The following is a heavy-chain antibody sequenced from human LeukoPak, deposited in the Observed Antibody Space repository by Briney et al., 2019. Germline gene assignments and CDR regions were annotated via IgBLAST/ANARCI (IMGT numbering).Heavy chain of an antibody. CDR2: ISSGAGTSI. CDR1: RFSFSTYY. J-gene: IGHJ4*02. V-gene: IGHV3-11*01. CDR3: YASAVVASDY. Sequence: PGGSLRLSCAASRFSFSTYYMGWIRQAPGKGLEWVSYISSGAGTSIYYADSVRGRFFISRDSDKNSLYLQMNSLGAEDTAIYYCYASAVVASDYWGQGTLVTVSS. D-gene: IGHD6-19*01.